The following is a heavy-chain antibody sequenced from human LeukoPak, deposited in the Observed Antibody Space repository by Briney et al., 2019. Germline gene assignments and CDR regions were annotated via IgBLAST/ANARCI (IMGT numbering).Heavy chain of an antibody. J-gene: IGHJ4*02. Sequence: GGSLRLSCTASGFSVSHNYMNWVRQAPGKGLEWVALIYSGGNTHYADSVKGRFTISRDNSKNTLYLQMSSPRVEDTAVYYCTRDTPGIAASVSGGWGQGTLVTVSS. V-gene: IGHV3-53*01. CDR3: TRDTPGIAASVSGG. CDR1: GFSVSHNY. D-gene: IGHD6-13*01. CDR2: IYSGGNT.